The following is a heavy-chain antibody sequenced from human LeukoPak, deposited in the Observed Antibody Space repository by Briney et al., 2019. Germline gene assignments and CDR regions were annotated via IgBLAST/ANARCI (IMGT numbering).Heavy chain of an antibody. J-gene: IGHJ3*02. V-gene: IGHV3-11*04. CDR1: GFTFSDYY. D-gene: IGHD3-22*01. CDR3: ARGSSGYYSPGWDI. Sequence: PGGSLRLSCAASGFTFSDYYMSWIRQAPGKGLEWVSYISSSSSTIYYADSVKGRFAISRDNAKNSLYLQMNSLRAEDTAVYYCARGSSGYYSPGWDIWGQGTMVTVSS. CDR2: ISSSSSTI.